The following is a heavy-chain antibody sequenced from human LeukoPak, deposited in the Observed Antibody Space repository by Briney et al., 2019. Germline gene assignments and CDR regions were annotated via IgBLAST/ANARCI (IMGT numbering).Heavy chain of an antibody. CDR3: ARQNGVYWYFDL. CDR1: GGSFSGYY. CDR2: IYYSGST. J-gene: IGHJ2*01. V-gene: IGHV4-59*08. D-gene: IGHD4-17*01. Sequence: SETRSLTCAVSGGSFSGYYWSWIRQPPGKGLEWIGYIYYSGSTNYNPSLKSRVTISVDTSKNQFSLKLSSVTAADTAVYYCARQNGVYWYFDLWGRGTLVTVSS.